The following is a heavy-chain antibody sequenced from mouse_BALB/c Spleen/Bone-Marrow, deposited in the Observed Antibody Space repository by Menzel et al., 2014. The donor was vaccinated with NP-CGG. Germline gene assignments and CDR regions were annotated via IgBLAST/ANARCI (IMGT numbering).Heavy chain of an antibody. CDR3: ARGGGSYYAMDY. D-gene: IGHD1-1*02. J-gene: IGHJ4*01. V-gene: IGHV1S81*02. Sequence: QVQLKDSGAELVKPGASVKLSCKASGYTFTSYWMHWVKQRPGQGLEWIGEINPGNGRTNYNEKFKSKATLTVDKSSSTAYMQLSSLTSEDSAVYYCARGGGSYYAMDYWGQGTSVTVSS. CDR2: INPGNGRT. CDR1: GYTFTSYW.